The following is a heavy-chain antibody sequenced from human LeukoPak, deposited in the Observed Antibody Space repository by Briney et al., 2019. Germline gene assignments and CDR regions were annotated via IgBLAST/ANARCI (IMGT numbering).Heavy chain of an antibody. J-gene: IGHJ4*02. D-gene: IGHD3-3*01. V-gene: IGHV1-2*02. CDR2: INPNSGGT. Sequence: ASVKVSCKASGYTFTGYCMHWVRQAPGQGLEWMGWINPNSGGTNYAQKFQGRVTMTRDTSISTAYMELSRLRSDDTAVYYCARDLNWSGYDFDYWGQGTLVTVSS. CDR1: GYTFTGYC. CDR3: ARDLNWSGYDFDY.